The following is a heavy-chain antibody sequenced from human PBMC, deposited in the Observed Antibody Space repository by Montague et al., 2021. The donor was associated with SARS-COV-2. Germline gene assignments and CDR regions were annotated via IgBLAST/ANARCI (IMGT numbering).Heavy chain of an antibody. Sequence: SETLSLTCSVSGGSISSSYWSWIRQSPGKGLEWIGYIYHYGSAKYNPSLKSRVTISVDTSKNQFSLKLSSVTAVDTAAYYCARHANWDWYYFDDWGQGTLVTVSS. V-gene: IGHV4-59*08. CDR1: GGSISSSY. J-gene: IGHJ4*02. D-gene: IGHD7-27*01. CDR2: IYHYGSA. CDR3: ARHANWDWYYFDD.